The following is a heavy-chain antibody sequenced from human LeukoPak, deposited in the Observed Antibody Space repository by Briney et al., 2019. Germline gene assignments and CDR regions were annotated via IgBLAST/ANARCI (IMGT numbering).Heavy chain of an antibody. CDR2: IYTSGST. J-gene: IGHJ3*02. V-gene: IGHV4-61*02. D-gene: IGHD2-15*01. CDR3: ARHTYCSGGSCYTRNAFDI. Sequence: SETLSLTCTVSGGSISSGSCYCNWIRQPAGKGLEWIGRIYTSGSTNYKSSLKSRVTISVDTSKNQFSLKLSSVTAADTAVYYCARHTYCSGGSCYTRNAFDIWGQGTMVTVSS. CDR1: GGSISSGSCY.